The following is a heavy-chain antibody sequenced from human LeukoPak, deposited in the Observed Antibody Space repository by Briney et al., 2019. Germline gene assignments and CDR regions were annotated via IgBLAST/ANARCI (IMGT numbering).Heavy chain of an antibody. J-gene: IGHJ4*02. Sequence: PGGSLRLSCAASGFTFSSYWMSWVRQAPGKGLEWVANIKQDGSEKYYVDSVKGRFTISRDNAKNSLYLQMNSLRAEDTAVYYCARADKKRLSGSASYYRGRPADFWGQGTLVTVSS. CDR1: GFTFSSYW. V-gene: IGHV3-7*04. D-gene: IGHD3-10*01. CDR2: IKQDGSEK. CDR3: ARADKKRLSGSASYYRGRPADF.